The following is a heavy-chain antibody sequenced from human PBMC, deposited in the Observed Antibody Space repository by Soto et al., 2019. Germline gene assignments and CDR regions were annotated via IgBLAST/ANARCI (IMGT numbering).Heavy chain of an antibody. CDR2: IYYSGGT. J-gene: IGHJ5*02. CDR3: TREQSDDNYFDP. CDR1: VAALSGGGYF. Sequence: PPKTLSFPSTVSVAALSGGGYFYTWVRQPPGKGLEWLGYIYYSGGTNYNPSLKSRVTISLDKSKSQFSLRLISVTAADTAVYYCTREQSDDNYFDPWGQGTLVTVSS. V-gene: IGHV4-61*08. D-gene: IGHD6-19*01.